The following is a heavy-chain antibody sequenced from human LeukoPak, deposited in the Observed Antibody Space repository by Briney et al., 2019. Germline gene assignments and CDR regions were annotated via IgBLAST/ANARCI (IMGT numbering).Heavy chain of an antibody. CDR3: AKGIHYYDSSGSGTFDI. Sequence: PGGSLRLSCAASGFTFSSCAMSWVRQAPGKGLEWVSAISSSGGSTYYADSVKGRFTISRDNSKNTVDLQMNSLRAEDTAVYYCAKGIHYYDSSGSGTFDIWGQGTMVTVSS. J-gene: IGHJ3*02. V-gene: IGHV3-23*01. CDR1: GFTFSSCA. D-gene: IGHD3-22*01. CDR2: ISSSGGST.